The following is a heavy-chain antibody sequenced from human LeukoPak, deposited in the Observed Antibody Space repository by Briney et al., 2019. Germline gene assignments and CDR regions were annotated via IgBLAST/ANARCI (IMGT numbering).Heavy chain of an antibody. CDR2: INHSGSP. J-gene: IGHJ4*02. V-gene: IGHV4-34*01. CDR3: ARVCGAVTYIYYFDY. Sequence: PSETLSLTCAVYGGSFSGYNWSWIRQPPGKGLEWIGEINHSGSPSYKPSLKSRVIISVDTSKNQFSLKLSSVTAADTAVYYCARVCGAVTYIYYFDYWGQGTLVTVSS. CDR1: GGSFSGYN. D-gene: IGHD4-11*01.